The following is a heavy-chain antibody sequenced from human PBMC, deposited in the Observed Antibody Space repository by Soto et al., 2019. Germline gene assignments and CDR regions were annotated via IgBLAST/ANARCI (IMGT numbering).Heavy chain of an antibody. CDR2: IIPILGIA. CDR1: GGTFSSYT. J-gene: IGHJ3*02. V-gene: IGHV1-69*02. D-gene: IGHD2-15*01. CDR3: ARAPLLGYCSGGNCSRDAFDI. Sequence: SVKVSCKASGGTFSSYTISWVRQAPGQGLEWMGRIIPILGIANYAQKFQGRVTITADKSTSTAYMELSSLRSEDTAVYYCARAPLLGYCSGGNCSRDAFDIWGQGTMVTVSS.